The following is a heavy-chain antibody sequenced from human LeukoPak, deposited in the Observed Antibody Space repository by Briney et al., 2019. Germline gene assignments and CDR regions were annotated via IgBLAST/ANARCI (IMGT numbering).Heavy chain of an antibody. J-gene: IGHJ3*02. V-gene: IGHV1-2*02. CDR1: GYTFTGYY. Sequence: GASVKVSCKASGYTFTGYYMHWVRQAPGQGLEWMGWINPNSGGTNYAQKFQSRVTMTRDTSISTAYMELSRLRSDDTAVYYCARVSDSDRRHDAFDIWGQGTMVTVSS. D-gene: IGHD2-15*01. CDR2: INPNSGGT. CDR3: ARVSDSDRRHDAFDI.